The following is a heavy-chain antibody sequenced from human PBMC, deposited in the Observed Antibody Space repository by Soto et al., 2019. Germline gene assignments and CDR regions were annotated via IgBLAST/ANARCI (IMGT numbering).Heavy chain of an antibody. J-gene: IGHJ4*02. CDR2: IDSSGRT. Sequence: QVQLQESGPGLVKPSETLSLTCTVSGDSVTSGKYYWSWIRQPPGKGLEYIGYIDSSGRTNYNPSLESRVTISADKSKNQFSLKLSSVTAADTSVYYCARGPEYYYGGSGYVDYWGQGALVTVSS. D-gene: IGHD3-22*01. CDR3: ARGPEYYYGGSGYVDY. CDR1: GDSVTSGKYY. V-gene: IGHV4-61*01.